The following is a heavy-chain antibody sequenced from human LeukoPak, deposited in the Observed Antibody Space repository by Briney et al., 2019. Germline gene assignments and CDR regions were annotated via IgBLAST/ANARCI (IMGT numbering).Heavy chain of an antibody. Sequence: GGSLRLSCAASGFTFSSYSMNWVRQAPGKGLEWVSSISSSSSYIYYADSVKGRFTISRDNAKNSLYLQMNSLRAEDTAVYYCASPHDSSGYYYDYWGQGTLVTVSS. D-gene: IGHD3-22*01. CDR3: ASPHDSSGYYYDY. V-gene: IGHV3-21*01. CDR1: GFTFSSYS. J-gene: IGHJ4*02. CDR2: ISSSSSYI.